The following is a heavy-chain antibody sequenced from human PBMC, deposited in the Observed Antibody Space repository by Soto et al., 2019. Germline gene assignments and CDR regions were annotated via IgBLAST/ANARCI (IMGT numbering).Heavy chain of an antibody. J-gene: IGHJ6*02. D-gene: IGHD5-12*01. CDR3: AKVVYSGFEASLSGMDV. V-gene: IGHV3-30*18. CDR2: MSYDGSNK. CDR1: GFSFSNYG. Sequence: GGSLRLSCAASGFSFSNYGMHWVRQAPGKGLEWVAVMSYDGSNKYYADSVKGRFTMSRDNSKNTLYLQMNSLRVEDTAVYYCAKVVYSGFEASLSGMDVWGQGTTVTVSS.